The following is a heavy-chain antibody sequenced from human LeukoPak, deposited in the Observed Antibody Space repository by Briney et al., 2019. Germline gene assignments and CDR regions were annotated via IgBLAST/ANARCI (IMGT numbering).Heavy chain of an antibody. CDR1: GFTFSSYA. Sequence: GGSLRLSCAASGFTFSSYAMSWVRQAPGKGLEWVSAISGSGGSTYYADAVKGRFTISRDNSKNTLYLQMNSLRAEDTAVYYCAKGGAYDSSGCCSYYFDYWGQGTPVTVSS. CDR3: AKGGAYDSSGCCSYYFDY. J-gene: IGHJ4*02. CDR2: ISGSGGST. D-gene: IGHD3-22*01. V-gene: IGHV3-23*01.